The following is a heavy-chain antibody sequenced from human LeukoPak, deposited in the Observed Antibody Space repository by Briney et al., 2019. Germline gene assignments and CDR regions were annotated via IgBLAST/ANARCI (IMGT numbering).Heavy chain of an antibody. V-gene: IGHV1-24*01. Sequence: ASVKVSLKVSVYTLTELSIHWVRQATGKGLEWMGGFDPEDGETIYAQKFQGRVTMTEDTSTDAAYMELSSLRSEDTAVYYCATGRYVGAIDYWGQGTLVTVSS. CDR3: ATGRYVGAIDY. J-gene: IGHJ4*02. CDR1: VYTLTELS. CDR2: FDPEDGET. D-gene: IGHD1-1*01.